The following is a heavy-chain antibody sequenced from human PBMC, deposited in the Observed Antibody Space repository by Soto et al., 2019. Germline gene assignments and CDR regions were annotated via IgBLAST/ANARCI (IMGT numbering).Heavy chain of an antibody. D-gene: IGHD6-19*01. CDR1: GFTFDDYC. Sequence: GGSLRLSCAASGFTFDDYCMSWVRQAAGKGLERVYGINWNGGSTGYADSVKGRFTISRDNAKNSLYLQMNSLRAEDTALYYCAREPFIAVAGTYYYYGMDVWGQGT. CDR3: AREPFIAVAGTYYYYGMDV. CDR2: INWNGGST. V-gene: IGHV3-20*04. J-gene: IGHJ6*02.